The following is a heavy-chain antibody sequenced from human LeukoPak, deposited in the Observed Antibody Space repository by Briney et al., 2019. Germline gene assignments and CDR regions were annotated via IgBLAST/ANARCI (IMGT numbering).Heavy chain of an antibody. Sequence: GGSLRLSCAASGFTVSSNYMSWVRQAPGKGLEWVSVIYSGGSTYYADSVKGRFTISRDNSKNTLYLQMNSLRAEDTAVYYCARASLKDAFDIWGQGTMVTVSS. CDR1: GFTVSSNY. CDR2: IYSGGST. J-gene: IGHJ3*02. V-gene: IGHV3-53*01. CDR3: ARASLKDAFDI.